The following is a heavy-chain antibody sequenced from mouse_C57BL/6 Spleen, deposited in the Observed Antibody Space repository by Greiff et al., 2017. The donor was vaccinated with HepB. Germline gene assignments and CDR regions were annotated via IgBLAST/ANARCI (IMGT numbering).Heavy chain of an antibody. CDR3: TRDGSSYHAMDY. J-gene: IGHJ4*01. D-gene: IGHD1-1*01. V-gene: IGHV1-15*01. CDR2: IDPETGGT. CDR1: GYTFTDYE. Sequence: QVHVKQSGAELVRPGASVTLSCKASGYTFTDYEMHWVKQTPVHGLEWIGAIDPETGGTAYNQKFKGKAILTADKSSSTAYMELRSLTSEDSAVYYCTRDGSSYHAMDYWGQGTSVTVSS.